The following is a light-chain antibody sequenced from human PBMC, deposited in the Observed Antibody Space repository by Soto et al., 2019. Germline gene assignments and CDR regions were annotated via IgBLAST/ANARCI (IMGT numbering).Light chain of an antibody. CDR2: DND. V-gene: IGLV1-44*01. J-gene: IGLJ3*02. CDR3: AAWDDSLNAWV. Sequence: QAVVIQPPSASGTPGQRVSISCSGSRSNIGRDSVTWYQQLPAAAPKLLIFDNDQRPSGVPERFSGSKSGTSASLAISGLQSEDEADYYCAAWDDSLNAWVFGGGTKLTVL. CDR1: RSNIGRDS.